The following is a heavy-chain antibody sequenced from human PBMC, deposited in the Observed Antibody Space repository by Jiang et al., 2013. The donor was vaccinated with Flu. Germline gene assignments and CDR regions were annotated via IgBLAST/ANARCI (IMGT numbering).Heavy chain of an antibody. J-gene: IGHJ4*02. D-gene: IGHD6-6*01. CDR3: AKDIETEYSSSFFDY. CDR2: SWNSGSI. V-gene: IGHV3-9*01. Sequence: SWNSGSIGYADSVKGRFTISRDNAKNSLYLQMNSLRAEDTALYYCAKDIETEYSSSFFDYWGQGTLVTVSS.